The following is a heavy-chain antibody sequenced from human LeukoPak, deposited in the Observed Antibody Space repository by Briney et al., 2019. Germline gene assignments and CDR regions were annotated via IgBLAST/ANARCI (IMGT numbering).Heavy chain of an antibody. CDR2: INPNGGRT. V-gene: IGHV1-46*01. CDR3: ARGVTSGTSPFDY. D-gene: IGHD1-26*01. CDR1: GYTFTFYY. Sequence: ASVKVSCKTSGYTFTFYYMHWVRQAPGQGLEWMGIINPNGGRTAYPQKFQGRVTMTSDTSTGTVYMELNSLRSEDTAVYYCARGVTSGTSPFDYWGRGTLVTVSS. J-gene: IGHJ4*02.